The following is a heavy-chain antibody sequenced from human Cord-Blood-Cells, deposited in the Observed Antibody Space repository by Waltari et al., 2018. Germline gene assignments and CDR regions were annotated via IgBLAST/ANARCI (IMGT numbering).Heavy chain of an antibody. D-gene: IGHD3-10*01. CDR2: INHSGST. CDR3: ARPGEEGTNWYFDL. V-gene: IGHV4-34*01. J-gene: IGHJ2*01. Sequence: QVQLQQWGAGLLKPSETLSLTCAVYGGSFSGYYWSWFRQPPGKGLEWIGEINHSGSTNYNPSLKSRVTISVDTSKNQFSLKLSSVTAADTAVYYCARPGEEGTNWYFDLWGRGTLVTVSS. CDR1: GGSFSGYY.